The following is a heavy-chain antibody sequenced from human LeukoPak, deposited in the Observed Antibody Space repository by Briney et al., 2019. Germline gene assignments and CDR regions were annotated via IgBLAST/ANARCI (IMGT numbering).Heavy chain of an antibody. D-gene: IGHD4-11*01. CDR2: IYYSGTT. CDR1: GGSISSDY. CDR3: ARGFYSPAY. V-gene: IGHV4-59*01. J-gene: IGHJ4*02. Sequence: SETLSLTCTVSGGSISSDYWSWIRQPPGKGLEWIGYIYYSGTTYYNTSLKSRVTISVDTSKNQFSLRLNSVNAADTAVYYCARGFYSPAYWGQGTLVTVSP.